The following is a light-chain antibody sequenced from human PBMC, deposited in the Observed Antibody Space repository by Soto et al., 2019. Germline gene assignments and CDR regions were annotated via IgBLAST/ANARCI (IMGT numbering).Light chain of an antibody. CDR2: GAS. V-gene: IGKV3-15*01. CDR3: QQYNNWPPWT. Sequence: EIVMTQSPATLSVSPGERATLSCRASQSVSSNLAWYQQKPGQAPRLLIYGASTRATGIPARFSGSGSGTDMTLTISSLQSEDFAVYYCQQYNNWPPWTFGQGNKVEIK. CDR1: QSVSSN. J-gene: IGKJ1*01.